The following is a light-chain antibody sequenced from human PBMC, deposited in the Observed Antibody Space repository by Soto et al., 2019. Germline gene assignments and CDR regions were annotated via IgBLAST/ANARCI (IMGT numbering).Light chain of an antibody. J-gene: IGKJ1*01. CDR3: QESFFTLGT. CDR1: QSISSW. CDR2: GAS. V-gene: IGKV1-5*01. Sequence: IQVTQSPSTLSASVGDRVTITCRASQSISSWLAWYQQKPGKAPKLLIFGASNLHIGVPSRFSGSGSGTEFTLTINNLQREDFATYYCQESFFTLGTFGRGTKVDIK.